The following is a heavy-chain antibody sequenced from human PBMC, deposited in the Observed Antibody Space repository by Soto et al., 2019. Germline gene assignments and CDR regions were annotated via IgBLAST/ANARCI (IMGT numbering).Heavy chain of an antibody. J-gene: IGHJ6*02. CDR1: GGSIKKYY. CDR2: IYSSGST. D-gene: IGHD3-16*01. V-gene: IGHV4-4*07. Sequence: PSETLSLTCTVSGGSIKKYYCNWIRQPAGKGLEWIGRIYSSGSTNYNPSLKSRVTMLVDTSKSQLSLNLNSVTAADTAVYYCAGIGGDIYYGMDVWGQGTKVNVYS. CDR3: AGIGGDIYYGMDV.